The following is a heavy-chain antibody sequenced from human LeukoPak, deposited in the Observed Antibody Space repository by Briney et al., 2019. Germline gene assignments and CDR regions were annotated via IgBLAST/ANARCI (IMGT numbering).Heavy chain of an antibody. CDR2: ISGSGGST. V-gene: IGHV3-23*01. Sequence: GGSLRLSCAASGFTFSSYGMSWVRQAPGKGLEWVSAISGSGGSTYYADSVKGRFTISRDNSKNTLYLQMNSLRAEDTAVYYCAKDLYYYGSGSYPYYMDVWGKGTTVTISS. J-gene: IGHJ6*03. D-gene: IGHD3-10*01. CDR3: AKDLYYYGSGSYPYYMDV. CDR1: GFTFSSYG.